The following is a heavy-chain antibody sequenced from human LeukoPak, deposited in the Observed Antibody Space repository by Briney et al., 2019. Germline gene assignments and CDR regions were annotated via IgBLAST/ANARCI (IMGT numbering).Heavy chain of an antibody. CDR3: ATCPPRKYYDFWSGYYTGYFQH. D-gene: IGHD3-3*01. CDR1: GYTLTELS. J-gene: IGHJ1*01. Sequence: ASVKVSCKVSGYTLTELSMHWVRQAPGKGLEWMGGFDPEDGETIYAQKFQGRVTMTEDTSTDTAYMELSSLRSEDTAVYYCATCPPRKYYDFWSGYYTGYFQHWGQGTLVTVSP. CDR2: FDPEDGET. V-gene: IGHV1-24*01.